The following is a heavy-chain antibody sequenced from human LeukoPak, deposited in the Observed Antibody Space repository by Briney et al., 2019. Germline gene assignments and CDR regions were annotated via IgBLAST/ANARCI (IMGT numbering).Heavy chain of an antibody. J-gene: IGHJ4*02. CDR3: AKDLGLERLFDY. CDR1: GFTFSSYA. D-gene: IGHD6-25*01. V-gene: IGHV3-23*01. Sequence: GGSLRLSCAASGFTFSSYAMSWVRQAPGKGLEWVSAISGSGGSTYYADSVKGRFTISRDNSKNTLYLQMNSLRVEDTAVYYCAKDLGLERLFDYWGLGTLVTVSS. CDR2: ISGSGGST.